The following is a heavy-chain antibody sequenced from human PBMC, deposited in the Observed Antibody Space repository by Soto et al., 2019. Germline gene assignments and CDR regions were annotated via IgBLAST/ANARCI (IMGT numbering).Heavy chain of an antibody. V-gene: IGHV1-8*01. CDR1: GYTFTSYD. J-gene: IGHJ6*03. CDR3: ARGARNYYYYYMDV. Sequence: QVPLVQSGAEVKKPGASVKVSCKASGYTFTSYDINWVRQATGQGLEWMGWMNPNSGNTGYAQKFQGRVTMTRNTSISTAYMELSSLRSEDTAVYYCARGARNYYYYYMDVWGKGTTVTVSS. CDR2: MNPNSGNT.